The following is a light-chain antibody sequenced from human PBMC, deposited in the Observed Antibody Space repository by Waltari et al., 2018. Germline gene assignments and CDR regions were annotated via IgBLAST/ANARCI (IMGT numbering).Light chain of an antibody. J-gene: IGKJ1*01. CDR3: QKYDSLPAT. CDR2: HAS. V-gene: IGKV3-20*01. Sequence: EIVLTQSPGSLSLSPGERATLSCRASPSVSKYLAWYQQKPGQAPRLPIYHASSRATGIPDRFSGSVFGTDFSLTISRLEPEDFAVYYCQKYDSLPATFGQGTKVEIK. CDR1: PSVSKY.